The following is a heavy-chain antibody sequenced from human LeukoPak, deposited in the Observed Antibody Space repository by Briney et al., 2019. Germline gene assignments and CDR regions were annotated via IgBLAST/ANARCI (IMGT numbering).Heavy chain of an antibody. CDR2: ISDSGGST. D-gene: IGHD6-13*01. CDR1: GFTFSSYA. J-gene: IGHJ4*02. Sequence: GGSLRLSCAASGFTFSSYAMSWVRQAPGKGLEWVSAISDSGGSTYYADSVKGRFTISRDNSKNTLYLQMNSLRAEDTAVYYCAKTSSSWYNYFDYWGQGTLVTVSS. V-gene: IGHV3-23*01. CDR3: AKTSSSWYNYFDY.